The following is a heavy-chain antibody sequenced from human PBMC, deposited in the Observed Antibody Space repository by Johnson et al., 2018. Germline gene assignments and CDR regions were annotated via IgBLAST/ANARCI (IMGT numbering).Heavy chain of an antibody. D-gene: IGHD2-15*01. Sequence: QVQLQQWGAGLLKHTETLSLTCAVYGGSFSGYYWSWIRRPPGKGLEWVGEINHSGSTNYNPSLKRRVTIPVDTSKNQFSLKLSSVTAADTAVYYCASSPNCRGGSCYGYYYYYYMDAWGKGTTVTVSS. V-gene: IGHV4-34*01. CDR3: ASSPNCRGGSCYGYYYYYYMDA. CDR2: INHSGST. CDR1: GGSFSGYY. J-gene: IGHJ6*03.